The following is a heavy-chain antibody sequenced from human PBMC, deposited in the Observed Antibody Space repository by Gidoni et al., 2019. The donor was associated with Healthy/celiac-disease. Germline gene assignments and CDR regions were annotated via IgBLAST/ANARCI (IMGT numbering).Heavy chain of an antibody. CDR3: ALILIWYAFDI. V-gene: IGHV1-2*02. J-gene: IGHJ3*02. Sequence: QVQLVQSGAEVKKPGASVKVSCKASGYTFTGYYMHWVRHAPGQGLEWMGWINPNSGGTNYAQKCQGRVTMTRDTSISTAYMELSRLRSDDTAGYYCALILIWYAFDIWGQGTMVTVSS. CDR1: GYTFTGYY. CDR2: INPNSGGT. D-gene: IGHD3-10*01.